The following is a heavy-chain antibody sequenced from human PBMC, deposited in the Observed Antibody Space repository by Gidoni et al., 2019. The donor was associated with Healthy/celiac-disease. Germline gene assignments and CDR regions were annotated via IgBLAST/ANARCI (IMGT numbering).Heavy chain of an antibody. CDR2: IYYSGST. CDR3: ARVAAAGYVWFDP. CDR1: GGSISSSSYY. J-gene: IGHJ5*02. V-gene: IGHV4-39*01. Sequence: QLQLQESGPGLVKPSETLSLTCTVSGGSISSSSYYWGWIRQPPGKGLEWIGSIYYSGSTYYNPSLKSRVTISVDTSKNQFSRKLSSVTAADTAVYYCARVAAAGYVWFDPWGQGTLVTVSS. D-gene: IGHD6-13*01.